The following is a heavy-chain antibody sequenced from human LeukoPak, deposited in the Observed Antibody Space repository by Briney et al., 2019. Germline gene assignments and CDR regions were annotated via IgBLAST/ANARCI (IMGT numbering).Heavy chain of an antibody. J-gene: IGHJ4*02. V-gene: IGHV1-18*01. CDR1: GYTFTSYG. CDR3: ARDRRGVIVMGIDY. Sequence: ASVKVPCKASGYTFTSYGISWVRQAPGQGLKWMGWISAYNGNTNYAQKLQGRVTMTTDTSTSTAYMELRSLRSDDTAVYYCARDRRGVIVMGIDYWGQGTLVTVSS. D-gene: IGHD3-16*02. CDR2: ISAYNGNT.